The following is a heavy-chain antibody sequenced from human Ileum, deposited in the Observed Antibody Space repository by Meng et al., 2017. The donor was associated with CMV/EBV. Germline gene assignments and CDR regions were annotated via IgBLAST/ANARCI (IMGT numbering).Heavy chain of an antibody. CDR1: GGSISSSSYY. V-gene: IGHV1-2*02. J-gene: IGHJ5*01. CDR3: VRIGLVVVPTATPRWLTRFDP. Sequence: GGSLRLSCTVSGGSISSSSYYWGWIRQPPGKGLEWMGWINPNSGDTNYAQKFQGRVTMTRDTSITTAYMELSSLISDDTAVYYCVRIGLVVVPTATPRWLTRFDPWGQGTLVTVSS. CDR2: INPNSGDT. D-gene: IGHD2-2*01.